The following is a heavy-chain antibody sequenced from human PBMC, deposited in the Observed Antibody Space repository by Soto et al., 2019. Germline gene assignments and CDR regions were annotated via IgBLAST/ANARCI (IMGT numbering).Heavy chain of an antibody. CDR3: ARQPIAVAGTVTDYYYYCGMDV. D-gene: IGHD6-19*01. J-gene: IGHJ6*02. Sequence: QLQLQESGPGLVKPSETLSLTCTVSGGSISSSSYYWGWIRQPPGKGLEWIGSIYYSGSTYYNPSLKTLDTLSVDTLQDHSSLKLSTVTAADTAVDYCARQPIAVAGTVTDYYYYCGMDVWGQGTTVTVSS. CDR2: IYYSGST. V-gene: IGHV4-39*01. CDR1: GGSISSSSYY.